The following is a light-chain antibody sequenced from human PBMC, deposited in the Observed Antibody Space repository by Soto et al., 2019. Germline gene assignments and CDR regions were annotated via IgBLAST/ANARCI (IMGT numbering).Light chain of an antibody. Sequence: EIVFTQSPGTLSLSPGERATLSCRASQSVSSSYLAWYQQKPGQAPRLLIYGASSRETGIPDRFSGSGAGTEFTLTISRLEPEDFAVYYCQQYGSSTWTFGQGTQVDIK. V-gene: IGKV3-20*01. CDR2: GAS. J-gene: IGKJ1*01. CDR1: QSVSSSY. CDR3: QQYGSSTWT.